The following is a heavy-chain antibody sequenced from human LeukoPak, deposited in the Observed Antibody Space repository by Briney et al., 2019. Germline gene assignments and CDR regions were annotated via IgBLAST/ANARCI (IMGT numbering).Heavy chain of an antibody. CDR1: GFTFSSYA. J-gene: IGHJ4*02. CDR3: AKDRGLDIYYFDY. CDR2: ISGSGGTT. Sequence: GGSLRLSCAASGFTFSSYAMSWVRQAPGKGLEWVSGISGSGGTTYYADSVKGRFTISRDNSKNMLYLQMNSLRAEDTAVYYCAKDRGLDIYYFDYWGQGTLVTVSS. D-gene: IGHD3/OR15-3a*01. V-gene: IGHV3-23*01.